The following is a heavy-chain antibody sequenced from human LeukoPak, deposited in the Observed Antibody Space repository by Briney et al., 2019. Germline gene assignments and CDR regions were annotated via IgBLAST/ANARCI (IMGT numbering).Heavy chain of an antibody. CDR2: IWYYGSNK. V-gene: IGHV3-33*08. D-gene: IGHD3-10*01. Sequence: GEPLRLSCAASGFTFSSYGMHWLRQAPGKGLERVADIWYYGSNKYYADSVKGRFTIYRDNSKKAEYLKMNSLRAEDTGVYYCAGDGYYGSGSYEVLGSWGQGTLVTVSS. CDR3: AGDGYYGSGSYEVLGS. CDR1: GFTFSSYG. J-gene: IGHJ5*02.